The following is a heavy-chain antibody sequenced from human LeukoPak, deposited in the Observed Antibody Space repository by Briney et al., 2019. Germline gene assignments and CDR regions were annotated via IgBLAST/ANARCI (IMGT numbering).Heavy chain of an antibody. CDR2: ISGSGGSI. Sequence: GGSLRLSCAASGFTFTSYAMSWVRQAPGKGLEWVSGISGSGGSIYYADSVKGRFIISRDNSKNTLYLQMNSLRAEDTAVYYCAKDSASGYSYGYSHYWGQGTLVTVSS. CDR1: GFTFTSYA. V-gene: IGHV3-23*01. CDR3: AKDSASGYSYGYSHY. J-gene: IGHJ4*02. D-gene: IGHD5-18*01.